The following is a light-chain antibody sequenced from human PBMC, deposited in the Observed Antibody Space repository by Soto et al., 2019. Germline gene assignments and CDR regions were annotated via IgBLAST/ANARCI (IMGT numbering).Light chain of an antibody. V-gene: IGLV2-14*03. Sequence: QSDLTQPASVSGVHGQSITISCTGTSSDIGAYNFVSWYQQHPGKAPKLMLYDVNIRPSGVSNRFSGSKSGNTASLTISGLQAEDEADYYCTSWTTSTTMIFGGGTKVTV. J-gene: IGLJ2*01. CDR2: DVN. CDR3: TSWTTSTTMI. CDR1: SSDIGAYNF.